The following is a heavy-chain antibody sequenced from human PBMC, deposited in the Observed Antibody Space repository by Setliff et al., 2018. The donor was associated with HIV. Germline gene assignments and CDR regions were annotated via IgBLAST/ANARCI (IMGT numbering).Heavy chain of an antibody. D-gene: IGHD6-13*01. V-gene: IGHV3-74*03. CDR2: INSDGTST. CDR1: GFTFSTYR. CDR3: ARDRWFSNNWYSDY. J-gene: IGHJ4*02. Sequence: PGGSLRLSCAASGFTFSTYRMNWVRQAPGKGLVWVSRINSDGTSTTYADSVKGRFTISRDNSKNTLFLQMNSLRAEDTAMYYCARDRWFSNNWYSDYWGQGTLVTVSS.